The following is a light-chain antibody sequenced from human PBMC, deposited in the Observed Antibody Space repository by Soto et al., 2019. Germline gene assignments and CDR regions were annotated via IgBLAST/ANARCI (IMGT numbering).Light chain of an antibody. Sequence: EIVLTQSPDTLSLSPGERATLSCRASQSVSSSFLGWYQQKPGQAPRLLIYSASTRATGIPDRFSGSGSGTEFSLTISRMEPEDFAVYYCNQYGNLITFGQGTRLEIK. J-gene: IGKJ5*01. CDR3: NQYGNLIT. CDR2: SAS. V-gene: IGKV3-20*01. CDR1: QSVSSSF.